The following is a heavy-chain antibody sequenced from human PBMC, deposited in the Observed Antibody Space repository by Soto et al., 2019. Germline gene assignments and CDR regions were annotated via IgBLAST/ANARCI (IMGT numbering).Heavy chain of an antibody. CDR3: ARDTLVVAATDDY. CDR2: ISSSGSTI. Sequence: PGGSLRLSCAASGFTFSDYYMSWIRQAPGKGLEWVSYISSSGSTIYYADSVKGRFTISRDNAKNSLYLQMNSLRAEDTAVYYCARDTLVVAATDDYWGQGTLVTVSS. D-gene: IGHD2-15*01. J-gene: IGHJ4*02. V-gene: IGHV3-11*01. CDR1: GFTFSDYY.